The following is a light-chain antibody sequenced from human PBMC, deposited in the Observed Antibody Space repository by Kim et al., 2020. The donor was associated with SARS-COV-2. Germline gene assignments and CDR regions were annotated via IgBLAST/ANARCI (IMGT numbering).Light chain of an antibody. V-gene: IGKV1-27*01. Sequence: ASVGDRVTITCRASQDIANSLGWYQQKPGKVPQVLIYAASTLQSGVPSRFSGSGSGTEFTLTIGSLQTEDVATYYCQKDNSAPWTFGPGTKVDIK. CDR2: AAS. J-gene: IGKJ1*01. CDR3: QKDNSAPWT. CDR1: QDIANS.